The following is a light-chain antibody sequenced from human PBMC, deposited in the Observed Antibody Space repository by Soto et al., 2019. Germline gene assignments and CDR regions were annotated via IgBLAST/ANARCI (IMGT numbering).Light chain of an antibody. CDR1: QTISSW. CDR2: KAS. CDR3: QQFNSFPRT. V-gene: IGKV1-5*03. J-gene: IGKJ1*01. Sequence: DIQMTQSPSTLSGSVGDRVTITCRASQTISSWLAWYQQKPGKAPKLLIYKASTLKSGVPSRFSGSGSGTEFTLTISSLQPDDFATYYCQQFNSFPRTFGQGTKV.